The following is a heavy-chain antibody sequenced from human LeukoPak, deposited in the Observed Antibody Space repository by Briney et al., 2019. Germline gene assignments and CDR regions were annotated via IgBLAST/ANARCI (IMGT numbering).Heavy chain of an antibody. J-gene: IGHJ6*02. Sequence: ASVEVSCKASGYTFTGYYMHWVRQAPGQGLEWMGWINPNSGGTNYAQKFQGRVTMTRDTSISTAYMELSRLRSDDTAVYYCASTVVVPAHIYYYYYGMDVWGQGTTVTVSS. CDR2: INPNSGGT. CDR1: GYTFTGYY. D-gene: IGHD2-2*01. V-gene: IGHV1-2*02. CDR3: ASTVVVPAHIYYYYYGMDV.